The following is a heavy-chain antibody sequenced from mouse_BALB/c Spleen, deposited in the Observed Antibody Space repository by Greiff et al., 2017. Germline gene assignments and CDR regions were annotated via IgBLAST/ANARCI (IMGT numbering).Heavy chain of an antibody. Sequence: QVQLKESGAELAKPGASVKMSCKASGYTFTSYWMHWVKQRPGQGLEWIGYINPSTGYTEYNQKFKDKATLTAVKSSSTAYMQLSSLTSEDSAVYYCARRDTTVVATIWYFDVWGAGTTVTVSS. CDR3: ARRDTTVVATIWYFDV. CDR2: INPSTGYT. CDR1: GYTFTSYW. V-gene: IGHV1-7*01. J-gene: IGHJ1*01. D-gene: IGHD1-1*01.